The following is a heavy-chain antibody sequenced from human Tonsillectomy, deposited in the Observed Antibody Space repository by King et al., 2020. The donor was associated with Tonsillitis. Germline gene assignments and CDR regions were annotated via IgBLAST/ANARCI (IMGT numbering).Heavy chain of an antibody. CDR1: GFSFSSYW. D-gene: IGHD3-22*01. Sequence: VQLVESGGGLVQPGGSLRLSCAASGFSFSSYWMTWVRQAPGKGLEWVANMRGDGSVKSSADSLKGRFTISRDNAKNSLYLQMNSLRAEDTAMYYCTRDRNYCDIDICYDVFDSWGQGTMVT. CDR2: MRGDGSVK. V-gene: IGHV3-7*01. J-gene: IGHJ3*02. CDR3: TRDRNYCDIDICYDVFDS.